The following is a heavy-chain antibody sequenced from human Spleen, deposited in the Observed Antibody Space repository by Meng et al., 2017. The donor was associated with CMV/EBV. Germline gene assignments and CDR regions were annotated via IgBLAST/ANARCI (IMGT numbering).Heavy chain of an antibody. V-gene: IGHV4-59*01. CDR1: GGSISSYY. CDR3: ARGGLRTRFDY. J-gene: IGHJ4*02. D-gene: IGHD4/OR15-4a*01. CDR2: IYYSGST. Sequence: SETLSHTCTVSGGSISSYYWSWIRQPPGKGLEWIGYIYYSGSTNYNPSLKSRVTISVDTSKNQFSLKLSSVTAADTAVYYCARGGLRTRFDYWGQGTLVTVSS.